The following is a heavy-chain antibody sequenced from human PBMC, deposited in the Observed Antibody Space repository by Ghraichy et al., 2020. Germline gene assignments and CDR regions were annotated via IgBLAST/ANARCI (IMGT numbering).Heavy chain of an antibody. CDR3: ARDGGYCEGITCPGDY. J-gene: IGHJ4*02. V-gene: IGHV3-7*01. Sequence: GGSLRLSCERSNTRLNSSQVSSFRMAPGKGIECVANIERDGSTRYYMDSVKGRFTISRDNAKNSLFLQMNSLRAEDTAVYYCARDGGYCEGITCPGDYWGRGTLVTVSS. D-gene: IGHD2-15*01. CDR1: NTRLNSSQ. CDR2: IERDGSTR.